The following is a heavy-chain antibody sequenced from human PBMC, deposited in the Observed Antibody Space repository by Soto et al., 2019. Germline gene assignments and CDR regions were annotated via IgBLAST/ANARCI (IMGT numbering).Heavy chain of an antibody. CDR2: IYHSGST. D-gene: IGHD6-19*01. Sequence: QLQLQESGSRLVKASQTLSLTCAVSGGSISSGGFSCNWIRQPPGKGLEWIGYIYHSGSTYFNPSLRSRVTMAVDRSTTQSSLKLSSVTAADTAVYYCASRVSDYFDYWGQGTPVTVSS. CDR3: ASRVSDYFDY. CDR1: GGSISSGGFS. J-gene: IGHJ4*02. V-gene: IGHV4-30-2*01.